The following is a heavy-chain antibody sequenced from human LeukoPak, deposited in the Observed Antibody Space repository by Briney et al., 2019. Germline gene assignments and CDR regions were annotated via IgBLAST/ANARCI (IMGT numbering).Heavy chain of an antibody. CDR3: AREGYDYDFWSGYYRRFDY. D-gene: IGHD3-3*01. Sequence: SETLSLTXAVYGGSLSGYYWSWIRQPPGKGLEWIGEINHSGSTNYNPSLKSRVTISVDTSKNQFSLKLSSVTAADTAVYYCAREGYDYDFWSGYYRRFDYWGQGTLVTVSS. V-gene: IGHV4-34*01. CDR1: GGSLSGYY. J-gene: IGHJ4*02. CDR2: INHSGST.